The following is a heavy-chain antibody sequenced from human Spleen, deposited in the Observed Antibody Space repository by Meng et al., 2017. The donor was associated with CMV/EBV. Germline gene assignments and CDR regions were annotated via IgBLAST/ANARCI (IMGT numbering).Heavy chain of an antibody. Sequence: GESLKISCPASGFTFSSYSMNWVRQAPGKGLEWVSSISSSSTYIYYADSVKGRFTISRDNAKNSLYLQMNSLRAEDTAVYYCAREGLSDYYYSTMDVWGQGTTVTVSS. CDR1: GFTFSSYS. CDR2: ISSSSTYI. D-gene: IGHD3-16*02. J-gene: IGHJ6*02. CDR3: AREGLSDYYYSTMDV. V-gene: IGHV3-21*01.